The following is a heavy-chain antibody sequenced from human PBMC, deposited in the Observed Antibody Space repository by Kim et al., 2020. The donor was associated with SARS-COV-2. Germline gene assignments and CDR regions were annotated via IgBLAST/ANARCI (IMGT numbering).Heavy chain of an antibody. Sequence: SETLSLTCTVSGGSISSSSYYWGWIRQPPGKGLEWIGSIYYSGSTYYNPSLKSRVTISVDTSKNQFSLKLSSVTAADTAVYYCARDGGVDWHYDSSGYYYYWGQGTLVTVSS. CDR3: ARDGGVDWHYDSSGYYYY. CDR2: IYYSGST. CDR1: GGSISSSSYY. D-gene: IGHD3-22*01. J-gene: IGHJ4*02. V-gene: IGHV4-39*07.